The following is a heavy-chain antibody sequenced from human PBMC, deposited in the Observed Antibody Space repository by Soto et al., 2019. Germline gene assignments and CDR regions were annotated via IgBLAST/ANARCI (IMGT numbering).Heavy chain of an antibody. CDR2: MHTGGNEK. V-gene: IGHV3-33*08. D-gene: IGHD3-9*01. J-gene: IGHJ4*02. CDR3: ARDADTTGHYSHFDL. CDR1: GFTFSYYG. Sequence: QVQLVESGGGVVQPGGSLRLSCAASGFTFSYYGFHWVRQAPGKGLEWVAVMHTGGNEKYYVDSVKGRFTVSRDDSRNMVYLEMSGLRAEDTAEYFCARDADTTGHYSHFDLWGRGAPVAVS.